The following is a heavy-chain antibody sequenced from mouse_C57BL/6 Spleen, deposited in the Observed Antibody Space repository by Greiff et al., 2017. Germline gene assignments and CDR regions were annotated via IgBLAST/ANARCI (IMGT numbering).Heavy chain of an antibody. CDR1: GFTFSNYW. J-gene: IGHJ4*01. CDR2: IRLKSDNYAT. CDR3: TSLYDGYYAYAMDY. D-gene: IGHD2-3*01. Sequence: EVMLVESGGGLVQPGGSMKLSCVASGFTFSNYWMNWVRQSPEKGLEWVAQIRLKSDNYATHYAESVKGRFTISRDDSKSSVYLQMNNLWAEDTGIYYCTSLYDGYYAYAMDYWGQGTSVTVSS. V-gene: IGHV6-3*01.